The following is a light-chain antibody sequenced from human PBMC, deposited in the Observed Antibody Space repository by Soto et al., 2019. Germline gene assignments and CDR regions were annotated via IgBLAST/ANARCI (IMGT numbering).Light chain of an antibody. Sequence: QAVVTQPPSVSGAPGQRVTISCTGSSSSIGAGYDVHWYRQLPGTAPKLLIYDNTNRPSGVPDRFSGSKSGTSASLAITGLQAEYEADYYCQSYDRSLSGGVFGTGTKLTVL. CDR1: SSSIGAGYD. CDR2: DNT. CDR3: QSYDRSLSGGV. V-gene: IGLV1-40*01. J-gene: IGLJ1*01.